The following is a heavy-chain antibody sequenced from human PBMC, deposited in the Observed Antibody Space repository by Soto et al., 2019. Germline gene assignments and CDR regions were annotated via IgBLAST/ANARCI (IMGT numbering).Heavy chain of an antibody. J-gene: IGHJ6*02. D-gene: IGHD3-3*01. CDR3: AREYDFWSGSSYYYYGMDV. Sequence: QVQLVQSGAEVKKPGSSVKVSCKASGGTFSSYAISWVRQAPGQGLEWMGGIIPIFGTANYAQKFQGRVTITADESTRTAYMELSSLRSEDTAVYYCAREYDFWSGSSYYYYGMDVWGQGTTVTVSS. CDR1: GGTFSSYA. CDR2: IIPIFGTA. V-gene: IGHV1-69*12.